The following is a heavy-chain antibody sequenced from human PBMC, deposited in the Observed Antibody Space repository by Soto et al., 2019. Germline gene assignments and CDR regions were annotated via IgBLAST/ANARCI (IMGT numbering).Heavy chain of an antibody. CDR1: GGSISSGGYY. D-gene: IGHD3-22*01. Sequence: QVQLQESGPGLVKPSQTLSLTCTVSGGSISSGGYYWSWIRQHPGKGLEWIGSIYYNGNTYYNPSLKSRITMSLDSARNQSSLKLGSVTAADSTVYYCAWLFYYDTSGSYYYFDYWGQGTLVTVSS. CDR3: AWLFYYDTSGSYYYFDY. V-gene: IGHV4-31*03. CDR2: IYYNGNT. J-gene: IGHJ4*02.